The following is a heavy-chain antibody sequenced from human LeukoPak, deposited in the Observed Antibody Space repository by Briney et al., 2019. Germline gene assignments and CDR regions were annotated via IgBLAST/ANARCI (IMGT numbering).Heavy chain of an antibody. CDR2: IKSKADGETT. CDR1: RFTFSNAW. V-gene: IGHV3-15*01. Sequence: GGSLRLSCAASRFTFSNAWMNWVRLAPGKGLEWVGRIKSKADGETTDYAAPVKGRFTISRDDSNNMVYLQMNSLKIEDTAVYYCAIDEPNYAPYDFDYWGQGTLVTVSS. D-gene: IGHD4/OR15-4a*01. CDR3: AIDEPNYAPYDFDY. J-gene: IGHJ4*02.